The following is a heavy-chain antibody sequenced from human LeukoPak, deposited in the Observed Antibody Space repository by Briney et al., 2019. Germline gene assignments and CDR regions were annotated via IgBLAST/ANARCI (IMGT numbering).Heavy chain of an antibody. CDR2: ISSSGYI. V-gene: IGHV3-21*04. J-gene: IGHJ4*02. D-gene: IGHD4-17*01. CDR3: ARGGHDYGDYGY. Sequence: GGSLRLSCAASGFTFSDYSMNWVRQAPGKGLEWVSCISSSGYIYYADSVKGRFTISRDNAKNSLYLQMNSLRAEDTAVYYCARGGHDYGDYGYWGQGRLVTVSS. CDR1: GFTFSDYS.